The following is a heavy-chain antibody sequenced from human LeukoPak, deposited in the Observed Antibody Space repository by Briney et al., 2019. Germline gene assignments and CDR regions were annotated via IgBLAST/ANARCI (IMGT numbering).Heavy chain of an antibody. Sequence: SETLSLTCAVYGGSFSGYYWSWIRQPPGKGLEWIGEINHSGSTNYNPSLKSRVTISVDTSKNQFSLKLSSVTAADTAVYYCARETLVQLWLRSDAFDIWGQGTMVTVSS. CDR3: ARETLVQLWLRSDAFDI. CDR2: INHSGST. V-gene: IGHV4-34*01. D-gene: IGHD5-18*01. CDR1: GGSFSGYY. J-gene: IGHJ3*02.